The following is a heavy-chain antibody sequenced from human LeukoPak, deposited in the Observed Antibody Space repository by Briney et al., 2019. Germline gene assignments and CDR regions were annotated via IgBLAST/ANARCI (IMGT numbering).Heavy chain of an antibody. D-gene: IGHD3-10*01. CDR1: GGSISSSSYY. CDR3: AIQTPALRYYGMDV. CDR2: IYYSGST. V-gene: IGHV4-39*01. J-gene: IGHJ6*02. Sequence: PSKTLSLTCTVSGGSISSSSYYWGWIRQPPGKGLEWIGSIYYSGSTYYNPSLKSRVTISVDTSKNQFSLKLSSVTAADTAVYYCAIQTPALRYYGMDVWGQGTTVTVSS.